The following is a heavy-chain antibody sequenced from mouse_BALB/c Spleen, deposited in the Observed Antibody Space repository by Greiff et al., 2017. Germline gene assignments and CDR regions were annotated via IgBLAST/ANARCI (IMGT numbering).Heavy chain of an antibody. CDR1: GFTFNTYA. CDR2: IRSKSNNYAT. D-gene: IGHD2-3*01. Sequence: EVQLVESGGGLVQPKGSLKLSCAASGFTFNTYAMNWVRQAPGKGLEWVARIRSKSNNYATYYADSVKDRFTISRDDSQSMIYLQMNNLKTEDTAMYYCVSPYEGDYWGQGTSVTVSS. CDR3: VSPYEGDY. J-gene: IGHJ4*01. V-gene: IGHV10-1*02.